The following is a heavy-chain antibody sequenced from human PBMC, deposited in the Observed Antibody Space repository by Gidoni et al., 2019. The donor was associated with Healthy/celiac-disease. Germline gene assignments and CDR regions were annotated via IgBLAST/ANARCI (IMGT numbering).Heavy chain of an antibody. CDR1: GFTFSNAW. V-gene: IGHV3-15*01. D-gene: IGHD3-3*01. Sequence: VESGGGLVKPGGSLRLSCAASGFTFSNAWMSWVRQAPGKGLEWVGRIKSKTDGGATDYAAPVKGRFTISRDDSKNTLYLQMNSLKTEDTAVYYCTTDKGASSITIFGIPPTYYYYGMDVWGQGTTVTVSS. CDR3: TTDKGASSITIFGIPPTYYYYGMDV. J-gene: IGHJ6*02. CDR2: IKSKTDGGAT.